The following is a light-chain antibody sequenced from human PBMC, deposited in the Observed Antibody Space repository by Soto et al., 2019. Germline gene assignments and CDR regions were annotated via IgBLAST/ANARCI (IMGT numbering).Light chain of an antibody. Sequence: QSALTQPASVSGSPGQSITISCTGTGSDVGYYNYVSWYQHHPSKAPKLMIYEVSNRPSGVSNRFSGSKSGNTASLTISGLQAEDEADYYCSSYTSSSALVVLGGGTKLTVL. CDR1: GSDVGYYNY. CDR3: SSYTSSSALVV. CDR2: EVS. V-gene: IGLV2-14*01. J-gene: IGLJ2*01.